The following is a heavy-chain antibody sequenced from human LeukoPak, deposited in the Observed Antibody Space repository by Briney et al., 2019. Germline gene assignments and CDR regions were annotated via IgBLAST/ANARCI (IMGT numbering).Heavy chain of an antibody. Sequence: ASVKVSCKASGYTFTSNGISWVRQAPGRGLEWMGCISAYNGNTNYAQKLQGRVTMTTDTSTSTAYMELRSLRSDDTAVYYCASATPHYDSSGYYWEIHYWGQGTLVTVSS. V-gene: IGHV1-18*01. CDR3: ASATPHYDSSGYYWEIHY. J-gene: IGHJ4*02. CDR2: ISAYNGNT. D-gene: IGHD3-22*01. CDR1: GYTFTSNG.